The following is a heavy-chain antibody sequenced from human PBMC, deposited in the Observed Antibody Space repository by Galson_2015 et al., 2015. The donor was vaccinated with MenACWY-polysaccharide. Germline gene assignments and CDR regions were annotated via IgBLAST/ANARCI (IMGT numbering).Heavy chain of an antibody. Sequence: ETLSLTCTVSGGSISTYYWSWIRQPAGKGLEWIGRIFSSGSTNYNSSLKSRVTMSVDTSKNQFSLKLTSVTAADTAVYYCARELFSSSWYVYYFDYWGQGSLVTVSS. CDR1: GGSISTYY. J-gene: IGHJ4*02. CDR3: ARELFSSSWYVYYFDY. D-gene: IGHD6-13*01. CDR2: IFSSGST. V-gene: IGHV4-4*07.